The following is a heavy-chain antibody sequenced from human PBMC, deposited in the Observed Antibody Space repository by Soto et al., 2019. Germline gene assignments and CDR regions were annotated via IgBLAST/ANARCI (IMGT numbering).Heavy chain of an antibody. CDR3: ARGGYDFWSGYYFGGYYFDY. J-gene: IGHJ4*02. V-gene: IGHV1-8*01. CDR1: GYTFTSYD. Sequence: ASVKVSCKASGYTFTSYDINWVRQATGQGLEWMGWMNPNSGNTGYAQKFQGRVTMTRNTSISTAYMELSSLRSEDTAVYYCARGGYDFWSGYYFGGYYFDYWGQGTLVTVSS. D-gene: IGHD3-3*01. CDR2: MNPNSGNT.